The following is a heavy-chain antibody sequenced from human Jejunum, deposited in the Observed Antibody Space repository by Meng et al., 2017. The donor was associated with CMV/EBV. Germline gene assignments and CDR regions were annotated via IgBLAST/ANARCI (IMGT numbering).Heavy chain of an antibody. CDR1: GYTFTSYA. CDR3: ARETLGYCSSTSCYIGPPDY. D-gene: IGHD2-2*01. J-gene: IGHJ4*02. V-gene: IGHV7-4-1*02. CDR2: INTNTGNP. Sequence: QVQLVQSGSELKKPGXSVKVSXKASGYTFTSYAMNGVRQAPGQGLEWMGWINTNTGNPTYAQGFTGRFVFSLDTSVSTAYLQISSLKAEDTAVYYCARETLGYCSSTSCYIGPPDYWGQGTLVTVSS.